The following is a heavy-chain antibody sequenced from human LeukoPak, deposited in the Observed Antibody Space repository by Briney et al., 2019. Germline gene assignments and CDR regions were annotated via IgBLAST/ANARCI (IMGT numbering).Heavy chain of an antibody. V-gene: IGHV3-23*01. J-gene: IGHJ4*02. Sequence: GASLRLSCAASGFTFSSYAMSWVRQAPGKGLAWVSAISGSGGSTYYADSVKGRFTISRDNSKNTLYLQMNSLSAEDTALYYCAKGRVVVVVAATDYWGQGTLVTVSS. CDR2: ISGSGGST. CDR1: GFTFSSYA. CDR3: AKGRVVVVVAATDY. D-gene: IGHD2-15*01.